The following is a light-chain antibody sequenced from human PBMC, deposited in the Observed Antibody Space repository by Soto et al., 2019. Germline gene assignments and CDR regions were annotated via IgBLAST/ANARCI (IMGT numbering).Light chain of an antibody. CDR2: EGT. J-gene: IGLJ2*01. Sequence: QSALTQPASVSGSPGQSNTISCTGTSSNVGSYDLVSWYQQHPGEAPKLMIYEGTKRPSGVSNRFSGSKSANTASLTISGLQPEDAADYYCCSYAGSDTMIFGGGTKLTVL. CDR1: SSNVGSYDL. CDR3: CSYAGSDTMI. V-gene: IGLV2-23*01.